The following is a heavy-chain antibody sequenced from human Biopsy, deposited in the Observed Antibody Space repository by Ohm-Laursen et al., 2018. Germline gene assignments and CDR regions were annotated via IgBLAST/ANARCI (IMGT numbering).Heavy chain of an antibody. V-gene: IGHV1-2*02. CDR1: GYTFNDYY. CDR3: ARLTGDPSY. D-gene: IGHD7-27*01. J-gene: IGHJ4*02. CDR2: VNPNSGAT. Sequence: GSSVKVSCKASGYTFNDYYIHWVRQSPGQGLEWMGWVNPNSGATNSAEKFRGRVTLTRDTSISAVYIELRRLKSDDAAVYYCARLTGDPSYWGQGILVTVSS.